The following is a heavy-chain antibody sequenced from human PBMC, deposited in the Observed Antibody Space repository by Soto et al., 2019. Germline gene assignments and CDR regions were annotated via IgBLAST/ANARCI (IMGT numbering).Heavy chain of an antibody. CDR1: GFTFSSYG. CDR2: IWYDGSNK. J-gene: IGHJ4*02. Sequence: EGSLRLSCAASGFTFSSYGMHWVRQAPGKGLEWVAVIWYDGSNKYYADSVKGRFTISRDNSKNTLYLQMNSLRAEDTAVYYCARESIAAAGTTPWYFDYWGQGTLVTVSS. CDR3: ARESIAAAGTTPWYFDY. D-gene: IGHD6-13*01. V-gene: IGHV3-33*01.